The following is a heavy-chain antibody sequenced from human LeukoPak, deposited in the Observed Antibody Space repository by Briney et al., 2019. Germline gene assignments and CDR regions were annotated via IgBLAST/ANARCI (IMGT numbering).Heavy chain of an antibody. D-gene: IGHD5-12*01. Sequence: ASVKVSCKASGYTFTSYAMHWVRQAPGQRLEWMGWINAGNGNTKYSQEFQGRVTITRDTSASTAYMELSSLRAEDTAVYYCAKSARGIVATLAAFYYYMDVWGKGTTVTVSS. V-gene: IGHV1-3*03. CDR2: INAGNGNT. CDR3: AKSARGIVATLAAFYYYMDV. CDR1: GYTFTSYA. J-gene: IGHJ6*03.